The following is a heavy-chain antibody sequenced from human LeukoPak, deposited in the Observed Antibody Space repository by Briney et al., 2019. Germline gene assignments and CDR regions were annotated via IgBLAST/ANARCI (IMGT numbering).Heavy chain of an antibody. D-gene: IGHD3-3*01. V-gene: IGHV1-69*13. CDR2: IIPIFGTA. CDR1: GGTFSSYA. Sequence: ASVKVSCKASGGTFSSYAISWVRQAPGQGLEWIGGIIPIFGTANYAQKFQGRVTITADESTSTAYMELSSLRSEDTAVYYCASEYYDFWSGYYNYYYGMDVWGQGTTVTVSS. CDR3: ASEYYDFWSGYYNYYYGMDV. J-gene: IGHJ6*02.